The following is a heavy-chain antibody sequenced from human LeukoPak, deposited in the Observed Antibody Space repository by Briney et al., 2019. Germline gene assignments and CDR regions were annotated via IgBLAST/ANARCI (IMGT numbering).Heavy chain of an antibody. CDR1: GFTFSSYW. D-gene: IGHD6-19*01. V-gene: IGHV3-74*01. CDR2: ISSDGSNT. J-gene: IGHJ4*02. CDR3: AKRGDGGAWYDY. Sequence: GASLRLSCAVSGFTFSSYWMDWVSQDPGKGLVWVSPISSDGSNTAYADSVKGRFTISRDKTTNTMYLQMSSLRGDDTAVYYCAKRGDGGAWYDYWGQGTLGIVS.